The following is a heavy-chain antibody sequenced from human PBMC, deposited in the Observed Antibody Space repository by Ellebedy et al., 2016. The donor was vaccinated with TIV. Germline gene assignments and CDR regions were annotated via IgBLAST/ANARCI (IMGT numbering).Heavy chain of an antibody. D-gene: IGHD2-2*01. CDR1: GLTLRNYA. V-gene: IGHV3-23*01. CDR3: ARDIVVVPAAMPVGLGY. CDR2: ISAGGEVT. J-gene: IGHJ4*02. Sequence: GESLKISCAASGLTLRNYALSWLRQAPGKGLEWVSAISAGGEVTYYADSVKGRFTISRDNSKNTLYLQMNSLRAEDTAVYYCARDIVVVPAAMPVGLGYWGQGTLVTVSS.